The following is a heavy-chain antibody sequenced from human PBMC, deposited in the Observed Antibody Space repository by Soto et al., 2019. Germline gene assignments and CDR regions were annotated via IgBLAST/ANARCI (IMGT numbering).Heavy chain of an antibody. V-gene: IGHV4-59*08. CDR2: IYYSGST. Sequence: SETLSLTCTVSGGSISSYYWSWIRQPPGKGLEWIGYIYYSGSTNYNPSLKSRVTISVDTSKNQFSLKLSSVTAADTAVYYCARGPRGGYDYMFDYWGQGTLVTVSS. CDR3: ARGPRGGYDYMFDY. D-gene: IGHD5-12*01. J-gene: IGHJ4*02. CDR1: GGSISSYY.